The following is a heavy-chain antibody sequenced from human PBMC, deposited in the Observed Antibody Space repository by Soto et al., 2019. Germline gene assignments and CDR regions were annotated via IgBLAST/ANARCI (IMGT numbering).Heavy chain of an antibody. J-gene: IGHJ6*02. CDR1: GGSFSGYY. CDR2: INHSGST. CDR3: ARGGGRGIAARNYFYYGMDV. D-gene: IGHD6-6*01. V-gene: IGHV4-34*01. Sequence: PSETLSLTCAVYGGSFSGYYWSWIRQPPGTGLEWIGEINHSGSTNYNPSLKSRVTISVDTSKNQFSLKLSSVTAADTAVYYCARGGGRGIAARNYFYYGMDVWGQGTTVTVSS.